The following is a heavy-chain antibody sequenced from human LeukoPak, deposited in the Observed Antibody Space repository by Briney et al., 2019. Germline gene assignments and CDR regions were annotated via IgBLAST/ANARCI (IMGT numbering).Heavy chain of an antibody. CDR3: VRDFYESSGSTYYFDY. D-gene: IGHD3-22*01. V-gene: IGHV3-72*01. J-gene: IGHJ4*02. Sequence: PGGSLRLSCAASGFSFSDLYMDWVRQAPGKGLEWVGRTRNKPNSYTTEYAASVKGRFTISRDDSKNSLFLQMNSLKTEDTALYYSVRDFYESSGSTYYFDYWGQGTLVTVSS. CDR2: TRNKPNSYTT. CDR1: GFSFSDLY.